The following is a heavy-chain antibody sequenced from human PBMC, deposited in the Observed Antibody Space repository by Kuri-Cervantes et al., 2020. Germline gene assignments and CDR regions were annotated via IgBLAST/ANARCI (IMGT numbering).Heavy chain of an antibody. Sequence: SETLSLTCTVSGGSVSSGNYYWSWIRQPPGKGLEWIGEINHSGSTNYNPSLKSRVTISVDTSKNQFSLKLSSVTAADTAVYYCARVRGRRGYSGYGTLPDYWGQGTLVTVSS. V-gene: IGHV4-61*01. CDR1: GGSVSSGNYY. D-gene: IGHD5-12*01. CDR2: INHSGST. J-gene: IGHJ4*02. CDR3: ARVRGRRGYSGYGTLPDY.